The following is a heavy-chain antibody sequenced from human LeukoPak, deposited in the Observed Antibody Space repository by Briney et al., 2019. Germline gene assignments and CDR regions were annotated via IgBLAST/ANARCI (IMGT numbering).Heavy chain of an antibody. J-gene: IGHJ1*01. V-gene: IGHV3-9*03. CDR2: ISWNSGSI. CDR1: GFTFSSYG. CDR3: AKDYDSIEAYFQH. Sequence: GGSLRLSCAASGFTFSSYGMSWVRQAPGKGLEWVSGISWNSGSIGYADSVKGRFTISRDNAKNSLYLQMNSLRAEDMALYYCAKDYDSIEAYFQHWGQGTLVTVSS. D-gene: IGHD3-22*01.